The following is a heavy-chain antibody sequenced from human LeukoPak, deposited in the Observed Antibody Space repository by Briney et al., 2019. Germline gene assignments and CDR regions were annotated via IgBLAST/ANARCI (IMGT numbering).Heavy chain of an antibody. Sequence: GGSLGLSCVASGFTFSRYDMHWVRQAPGKGLEWLAFVRFDGRETFYADSVQGRFTISRDNAKNSLYLQMDNLRAEDTAVYYCAREPLFPKDTVTTWVPNPFDYWGQGTLVTVSS. CDR1: GFTFSRYD. V-gene: IGHV3-30*02. J-gene: IGHJ4*02. CDR2: VRFDGRET. CDR3: AREPLFPKDTVTTWVPNPFDY. D-gene: IGHD4-17*01.